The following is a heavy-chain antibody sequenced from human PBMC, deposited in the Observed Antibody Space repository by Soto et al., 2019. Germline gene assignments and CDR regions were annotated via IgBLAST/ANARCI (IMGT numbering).Heavy chain of an antibody. D-gene: IGHD3-3*01. CDR1: GGSISSHH. Sequence: SETLSLTCTVSGGSISSHHWSWIRQPPGKGLEWIGYIYYSGSTNYNPSLRSRVTISIDTSQTQFSLKLSSVTAADTAVYYCARTMIVGYYFDSWGQGALVTVS. CDR2: IYYSGST. J-gene: IGHJ4*02. V-gene: IGHV4-59*11. CDR3: ARTMIVGYYFDS.